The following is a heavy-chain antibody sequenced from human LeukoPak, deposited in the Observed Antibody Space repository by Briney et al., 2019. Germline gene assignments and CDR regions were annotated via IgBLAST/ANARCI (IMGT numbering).Heavy chain of an antibody. J-gene: IGHJ5*02. V-gene: IGHV3-11*01. CDR1: GFTFSDYY. Sequence: GGSLRLSCAASGFTFSDYYMSWIRQAPGKGLEWVSYISSSGSTIYYADSVKGRLTISRDNAKNSLYLQMNSLRVEDTAVYYCARDLSRWAATTNWFDPWGQGTLVTVSS. CDR3: ARDLSRWAATTNWFDP. D-gene: IGHD1-1*01. CDR2: ISSSGSTI.